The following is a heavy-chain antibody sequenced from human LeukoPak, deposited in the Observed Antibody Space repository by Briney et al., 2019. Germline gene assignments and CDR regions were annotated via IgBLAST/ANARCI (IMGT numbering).Heavy chain of an antibody. CDR3: ATVSGAGGFLHK. J-gene: IGHJ4*02. D-gene: IGHD7-27*01. CDR1: GDFISGSY. Sequence: SETLSLTCTVPGDFISGSYWSWVRQPAGKGLEWIGRVYTTGTTNFNPSLKSRLTMSVDASKKQLYLRLNSVTAADTAVYFCATVSGAGGFLHKWGQGILVTVSS. V-gene: IGHV4-4*07. CDR2: VYTTGTT.